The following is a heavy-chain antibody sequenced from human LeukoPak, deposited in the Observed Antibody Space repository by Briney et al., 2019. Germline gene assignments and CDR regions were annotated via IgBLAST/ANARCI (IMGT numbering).Heavy chain of an antibody. Sequence: SETLSLTCAVYGGSFSGYYWSWIRQPPGKGLEWIGEIDHSGSTNYNPSLKSRVTISVDTSKNQFSLKLSSVTAADTAAYYCAGNYDSSGYYLGYWGRGTLVTVSS. CDR2: IDHSGST. CDR3: AGNYDSSGYYLGY. D-gene: IGHD3-22*01. V-gene: IGHV4-34*01. J-gene: IGHJ4*02. CDR1: GGSFSGYY.